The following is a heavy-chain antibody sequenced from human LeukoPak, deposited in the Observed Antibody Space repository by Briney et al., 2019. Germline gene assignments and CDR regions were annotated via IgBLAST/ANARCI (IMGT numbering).Heavy chain of an antibody. V-gene: IGHV3-21*01. CDR2: ISSSHGYI. Sequence: PGGSLRLSCAASGFTFSTYSMNWVRQAPGKGLEWVSSISSSHGYIYYSDSVKGRFSISRDNAKNSLYLQMNSLRAEDTAVYYCAKFGAEYSSSWMDYWGQGTLVTVSS. CDR1: GFTFSTYS. J-gene: IGHJ4*02. D-gene: IGHD6-13*01. CDR3: AKFGAEYSSSWMDY.